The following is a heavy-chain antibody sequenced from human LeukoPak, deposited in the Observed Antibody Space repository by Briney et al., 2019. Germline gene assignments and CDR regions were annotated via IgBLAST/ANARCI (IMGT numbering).Heavy chain of an antibody. D-gene: IGHD4-17*01. CDR1: GYSISSGYY. CDR2: IYHSGST. V-gene: IGHV4-38-2*02. Sequence: SETLSLTCTVSGYSISSGYYWGWLRQPPGKGLEWIGSIYHSGSTYYNASLKSRVTISVDTSKNQFSLKLSSVTAADTAVYYCARWDATVPTEYYFDFWGQGTLVTVSS. J-gene: IGHJ4*02. CDR3: ARWDATVPTEYYFDF.